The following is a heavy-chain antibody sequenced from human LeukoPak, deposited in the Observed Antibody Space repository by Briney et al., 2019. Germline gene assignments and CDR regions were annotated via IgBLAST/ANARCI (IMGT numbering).Heavy chain of an antibody. Sequence: GGSLRLSCAASGFTFSSYEMNWVRQAPGKGLEWVSYISSSGSTIYYADSVKGRFTISRDNAKNSLYLQMNSLRAEDTAVYYCARVGGYSYGLDYWGQGTLVTVSS. CDR2: ISSSGSTI. CDR1: GFTFSSYE. V-gene: IGHV3-48*03. CDR3: ARVGGYSYGLDY. J-gene: IGHJ4*02. D-gene: IGHD5-18*01.